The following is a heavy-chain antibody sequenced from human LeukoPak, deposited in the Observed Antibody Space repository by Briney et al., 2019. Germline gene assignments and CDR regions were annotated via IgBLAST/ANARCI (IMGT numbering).Heavy chain of an antibody. J-gene: IGHJ4*02. V-gene: IGHV4-30-2*01. CDR3: ARVYCSSTSCYYFDY. Sequence: SETLSLTCAVSGGSISSGGYSWSWIRQPPGKGLEWIGYIYHSGSTYYNPSLKSRVTISVDRSKNQFSLKLSSVTAADTAVYYCARVYCSSTSCYYFDYWSQGTLVTVSS. CDR1: GGSISSGGYS. CDR2: IYHSGST. D-gene: IGHD2-2*01.